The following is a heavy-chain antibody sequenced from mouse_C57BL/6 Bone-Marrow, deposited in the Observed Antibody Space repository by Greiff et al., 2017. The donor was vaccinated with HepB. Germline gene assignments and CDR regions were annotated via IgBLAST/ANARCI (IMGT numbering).Heavy chain of an antibody. V-gene: IGHV2-5*01. CDR1: GFSLTSYG. CDR2: IWRGGST. D-gene: IGHD2-3*01. J-gene: IGHJ4*01. CDR3: ATPVYDGYPYYAMDY. Sequence: QVQLKESGPGLVQPSQSLSITCTVSGFSLTSYGVHWVRQSPGKGLEWLGVIWRGGSTDYNAAFMSRLSITKDNSKSQVFFKMNSLQADDTAIYYCATPVYDGYPYYAMDYWGQGTSVTVSS.